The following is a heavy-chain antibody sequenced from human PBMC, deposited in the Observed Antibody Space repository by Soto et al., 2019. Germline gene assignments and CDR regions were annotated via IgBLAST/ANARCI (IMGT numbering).Heavy chain of an antibody. CDR2: IYYSGST. Sequence: PSETLSLTCTVSGGSISSGGYYLTWIRQHPGKGLEWIGYIYYSGSTYYNPSLKSRVTMSVDTSKIQFSLKLSSVTAADTAVYYCARACGGDCHYGMDVWGQGTTVTVSS. CDR1: GGSISSGGYY. CDR3: ARACGGDCHYGMDV. V-gene: IGHV4-31*03. J-gene: IGHJ6*02. D-gene: IGHD2-21*02.